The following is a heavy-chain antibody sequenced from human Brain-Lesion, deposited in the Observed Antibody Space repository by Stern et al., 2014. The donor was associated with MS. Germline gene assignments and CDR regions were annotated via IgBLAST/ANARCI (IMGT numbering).Heavy chain of an antibody. CDR1: GYIFTGYY. D-gene: IGHD3-3*01. J-gene: IGHJ6*02. V-gene: IGHV1-2*02. Sequence: VQLVESGAEVKKPGDSVKVSCKTSGYIFTGYYIHWVRQAPGQGLEWMAWINPKTGGTKYAQKFQGRVTMSRDTSISTAYVELSSLTSDDTAVYYCARDQRGITIFGVVTDYYYLGMDVWGQGTTVTVSS. CDR3: ARDQRGITIFGVVTDYYYLGMDV. CDR2: INPKTGGT.